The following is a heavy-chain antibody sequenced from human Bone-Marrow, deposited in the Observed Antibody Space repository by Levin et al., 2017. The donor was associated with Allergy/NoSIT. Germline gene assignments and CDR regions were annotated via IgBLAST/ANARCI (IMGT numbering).Heavy chain of an antibody. Sequence: GGSLRLSCAASGFTFEDFAMHWVRLIPGKGLDWVSGISWNSGDTAYADSVKGRFTISRDNAKNSLSLPMGSLRVEDTATYYCAKGQRTVVADTDLDDWGRGTLVTVAS. CDR1: GFTFEDFA. D-gene: IGHD2-2*01. V-gene: IGHV3-9*01. CDR2: ISWNSGDT. J-gene: IGHJ4*02. CDR3: AKGQRTVVADTDLDD.